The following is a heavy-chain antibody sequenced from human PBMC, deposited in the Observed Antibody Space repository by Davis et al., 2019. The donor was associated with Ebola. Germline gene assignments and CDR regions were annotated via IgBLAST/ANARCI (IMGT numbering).Heavy chain of an antibody. CDR1: GGSMSSYY. CDR2: IYYSGAT. CDR3: ARDQIWSKTIDY. Sequence: SETLSLTCTVSGGSMSSYYWSWIRQPPGKGLEWLGNIYYSGATNYNPSLRSRVTISGDTSKNQFSLKLTSVTAADTAMYYCARDQIWSKTIDYWGQGTLVTVSS. D-gene: IGHD5-18*01. J-gene: IGHJ4*02. V-gene: IGHV4-59*01.